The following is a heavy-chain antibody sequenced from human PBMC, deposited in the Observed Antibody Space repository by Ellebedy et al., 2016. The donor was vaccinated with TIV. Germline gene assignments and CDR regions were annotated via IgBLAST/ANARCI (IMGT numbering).Heavy chain of an antibody. Sequence: GESLKISCAASGFTLSNYAVNWVRQAPGKGLEWVSEMSDSAERTFYADSVKGRFTISRDNSKNTLYLQMNSLRAEDTAVYYCAKGCGGSCYWEAYWGQGTLVTVSS. J-gene: IGHJ4*02. CDR3: AKGCGGSCYWEAY. CDR2: MSDSAERT. CDR1: GFTLSNYA. D-gene: IGHD2-15*01. V-gene: IGHV3-23*01.